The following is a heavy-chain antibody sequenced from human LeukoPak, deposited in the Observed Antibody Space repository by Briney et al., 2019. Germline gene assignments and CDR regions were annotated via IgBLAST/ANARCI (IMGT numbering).Heavy chain of an antibody. CDR2: IYYSGRI. CDR3: ARQVAGSYGDYLEY. J-gene: IGHJ4*02. D-gene: IGHD6-19*01. CDR1: GGSISSSSYY. V-gene: IGHV4-39*01. Sequence: SETLSLTCTASGGSISSSSYYWGWIRQPPGKGLEWIGSIYYSGRIYYNPSLKSRVTISIDTSKNQFSLKLSSVTAADTAVYYCARQVAGSYGDYLEYWGQGTLVTVSS.